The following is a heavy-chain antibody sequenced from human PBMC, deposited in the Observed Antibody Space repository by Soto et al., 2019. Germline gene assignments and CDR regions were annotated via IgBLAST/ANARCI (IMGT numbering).Heavy chain of an antibody. CDR1: GFIFRNYA. CDR2: ISGTGGST. D-gene: IGHD6-13*01. V-gene: IGHV3-23*01. J-gene: IGHJ4*02. Sequence: EVQLLESGGGLVQPGGSLRLSCAGSGFIFRNYAMSWVRQAPGKGLEWVSTISGTGGSTYYADSVKGRFTIFRDNSKSTLYLQMSSLRADTAVYYCAKAAPGPEFDCWGQGTLVTVSS. CDR3: AKAAPGPEFDC.